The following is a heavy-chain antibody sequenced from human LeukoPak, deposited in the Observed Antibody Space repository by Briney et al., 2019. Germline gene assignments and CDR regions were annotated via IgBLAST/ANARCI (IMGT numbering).Heavy chain of an antibody. CDR3: ARHGRMVIMSKFSTGIDQ. CDR2: IYYTGMT. Sequence: SEPLSLTCTVPDGSISNYFWSWIRQPTGKALEWLGYIYYTGMTNSNHYLRSRVTISMDTSKNQFSLNLRSVTAADTAIYYCARHGRMVIMSKFSTGIDQWGQGTLVTVCS. D-gene: IGHD2-8*01. CDR1: DGSISNYF. V-gene: IGHV4-59*08. J-gene: IGHJ4*02.